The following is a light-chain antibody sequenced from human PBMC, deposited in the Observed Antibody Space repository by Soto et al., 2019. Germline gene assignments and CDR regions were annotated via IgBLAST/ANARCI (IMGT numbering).Light chain of an antibody. Sequence: DIQMTQSPSSLSPSVGDRVTITCRASQRISTYLNWYQQKPGKAPKLLIYAASRLQSGVPSRFSGSGSETDFTLTISSMQPEDFATYYCQQSFSKSPYTFGQGTKLEI. V-gene: IGKV1-39*01. CDR3: QQSFSKSPYT. CDR1: QRISTY. J-gene: IGKJ2*01. CDR2: AAS.